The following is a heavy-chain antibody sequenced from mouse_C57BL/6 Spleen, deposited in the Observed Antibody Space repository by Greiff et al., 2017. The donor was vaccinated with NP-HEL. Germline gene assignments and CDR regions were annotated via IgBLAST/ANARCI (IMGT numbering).Heavy chain of an antibody. Sequence: DVMLVESGGGLVQPGGSLSLSCAASGFTFTDYYMSWVRKPPGKALEWLGFIRNKANGYTTEYSASVKGRFTISRDNSQSILYLQMNALRAEDSATYYCARIYYDYLFDYWGQGTTLTVSS. J-gene: IGHJ2*01. V-gene: IGHV7-3*01. CDR1: GFTFTDYY. CDR3: ARIYYDYLFDY. CDR2: IRNKANGYTT. D-gene: IGHD2-4*01.